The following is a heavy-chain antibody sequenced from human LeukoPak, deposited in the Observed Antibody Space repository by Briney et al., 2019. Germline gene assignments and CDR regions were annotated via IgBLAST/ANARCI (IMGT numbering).Heavy chain of an antibody. CDR1: LGSLSSGDYY. CDR2: IYYSEST. V-gene: IGHV4-30-4*08. CDR3: ARVDGDFWSHYYMDV. J-gene: IGHJ6*03. Sequence: PSHTVSLTRTVSLGSLSSGDYYWRGIRQPPGKALEWIGYIYYSESTYYNPPLKSRVTTSVDTSKNQFSLKLSSVTAADTAVYYCARVDGDFWSHYYMDVWGKGTTVTVSS. D-gene: IGHD3-3*01.